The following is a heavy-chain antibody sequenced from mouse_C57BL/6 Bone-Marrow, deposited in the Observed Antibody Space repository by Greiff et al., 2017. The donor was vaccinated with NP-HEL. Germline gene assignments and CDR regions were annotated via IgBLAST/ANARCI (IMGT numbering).Heavy chain of an antibody. D-gene: IGHD2-3*01. CDR2: ISSGSSTI. Sequence: EVQLVESGGGLVKPGGSLKLSCAASGFTFSDYGMHWVRQAPEKGLEWVAYISSGSSTIYYADTVKGRFTISRDNAKNTLFLQMTSLRSEDTAMYYCASPIYDGYYWFAYWGQGTLVTVSA. J-gene: IGHJ3*01. CDR1: GFTFSDYG. CDR3: ASPIYDGYYWFAY. V-gene: IGHV5-17*01.